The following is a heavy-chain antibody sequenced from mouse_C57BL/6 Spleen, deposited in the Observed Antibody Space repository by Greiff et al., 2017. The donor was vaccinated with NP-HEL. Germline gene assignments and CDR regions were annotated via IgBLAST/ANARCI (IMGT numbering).Heavy chain of an antibody. CDR1: GFTFSSYG. Sequence: EVKLVESGGDLVKPGGSLKLSCAASGFTFSSYGMSWVRQTPDKRLEWVATISSGGSYTYYPDSVKGRFTISRDNAKNTLYLQMSSLKSEDTAMYYCARRRGDYGDAYWGQGTLVTVSA. CDR3: ARRRGDYGDAY. D-gene: IGHD2-4*01. CDR2: ISSGGSYT. J-gene: IGHJ3*01. V-gene: IGHV5-6*02.